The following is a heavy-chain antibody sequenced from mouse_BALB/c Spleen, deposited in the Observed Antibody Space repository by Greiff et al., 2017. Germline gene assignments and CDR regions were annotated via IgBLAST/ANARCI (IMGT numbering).Heavy chain of an antibody. CDR1: GFTFTDYA. Sequence: QVQLQQSGAELVRPGVSVKLSCEGSGFTFTDYAMHWVKQSHAKSLEWIGVISTYYGDASYNQKFKGKATMTVDKSTSTAYMELARLTSEDSAIYYCARWNDYYVDYWGQGTTLTVSA. D-gene: IGHD2-13*01. CDR2: ISTYYGDA. V-gene: IGHV1S137*01. J-gene: IGHJ2*01. CDR3: ARWNDYYVDY.